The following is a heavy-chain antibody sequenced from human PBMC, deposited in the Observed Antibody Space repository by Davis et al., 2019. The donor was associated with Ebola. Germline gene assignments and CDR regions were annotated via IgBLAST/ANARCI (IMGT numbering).Heavy chain of an antibody. Sequence: PGGSLRLSCAASGFTFSSYGMHWVRQAPGKGLEWVAVISYDGSNKYYADSVKGRFTISRDNSKNTLYLQMNSLRAEDTAVYYCARDSLDYSSSSGEFDYWGQGTLVTVSS. D-gene: IGHD6-6*01. CDR3: ARDSLDYSSSSGEFDY. CDR1: GFTFSSYG. CDR2: ISYDGSNK. J-gene: IGHJ4*02. V-gene: IGHV3-30*03.